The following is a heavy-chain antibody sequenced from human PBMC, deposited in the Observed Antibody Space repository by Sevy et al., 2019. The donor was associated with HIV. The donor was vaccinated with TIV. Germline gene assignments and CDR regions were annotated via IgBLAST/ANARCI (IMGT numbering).Heavy chain of an antibody. Sequence: ASVKVSCKASGGTFSSYAISWVRQAPGQGLEWMGGIIPIFGTANYAQKFQGRVTIIADESTSTAYMELSSLRSEDTAVYYCARAQLRFLEWLSWFDPWGQGTLVTVSS. CDR1: GGTFSSYA. CDR3: ARAQLRFLEWLSWFDP. J-gene: IGHJ5*02. V-gene: IGHV1-69*13. D-gene: IGHD3-3*01. CDR2: IIPIFGTA.